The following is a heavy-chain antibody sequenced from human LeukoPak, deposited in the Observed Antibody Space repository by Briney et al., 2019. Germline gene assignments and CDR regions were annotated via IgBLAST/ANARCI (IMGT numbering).Heavy chain of an antibody. CDR1: GGSISSGNYY. CDR3: ARATYEDFDS. J-gene: IGHJ4*02. CDR2: IYTSGST. V-gene: IGHV4-61*02. Sequence: TSEILSLTCTVSGGSISSGNYYWSWIRQPAGKGLEWVGRIYTSGSTNYNPSLKSRVTISVDTSKSQFSLKLSSVIAADTAVYYCARATYEDFDSWGQGTLVTVSS. D-gene: IGHD3-22*01.